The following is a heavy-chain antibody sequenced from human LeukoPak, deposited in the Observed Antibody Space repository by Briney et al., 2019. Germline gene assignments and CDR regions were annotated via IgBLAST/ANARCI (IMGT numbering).Heavy chain of an antibody. CDR1: GASFSSGGYS. CDR2: IYYSGST. D-gene: IGHD3-10*01. CDR3: ARNRYYYGSGNYGVPNWFDP. Sequence: SETLSLTCGVSGASFSSGGYSWTWIRQPPGKGLKWIGSIYYSGSTYYNPSLKSRVTISVDTSKNQFSLKLNSATAADTAVYYCARNRYYYGSGNYGVPNWFDPWGQGTLVTVSS. J-gene: IGHJ5*02. V-gene: IGHV4-30-2*03.